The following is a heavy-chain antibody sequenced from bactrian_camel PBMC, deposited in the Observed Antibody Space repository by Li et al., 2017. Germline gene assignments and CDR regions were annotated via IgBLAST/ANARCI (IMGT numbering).Heavy chain of an antibody. D-gene: IGHD3*01. Sequence: HVQLVESGGASVQAGGSLRLSCEASGYKYNDYCMGWFRQAPDKEREGIAAIDKFGEEAYALPVEGRFTISKSDAENILSLQMNSLKPEDTAMYYCATTGLLVAPNFFLREMVRTATYNHWGQGTQVTVS. CDR1: GYKYNDYC. CDR3: ATTGLLVAPNFFLREMVRTATYNH. J-gene: IGHJ4*01. V-gene: IGHV3S1*01. CDR2: IDKFGEEA.